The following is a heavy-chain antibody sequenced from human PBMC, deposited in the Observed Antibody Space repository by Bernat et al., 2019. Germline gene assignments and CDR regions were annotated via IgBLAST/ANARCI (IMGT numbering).Heavy chain of an antibody. CDR2: IYYSGST. Sequence: QLQLQESGPGLVKPSETLSLTCTVSGASISSSRYFWGWIRQPPGKGLEWIGSIYYSGSTHYNPSLKSRVTMSVDTSKNQFSLKLSSVTAADTAVYYCARLSPAYGEYSDYWGQGTLVTVSS. V-gene: IGHV4-39*01. J-gene: IGHJ4*02. D-gene: IGHD4-17*01. CDR3: ARLSPAYGEYSDY. CDR1: GASISSSRYF.